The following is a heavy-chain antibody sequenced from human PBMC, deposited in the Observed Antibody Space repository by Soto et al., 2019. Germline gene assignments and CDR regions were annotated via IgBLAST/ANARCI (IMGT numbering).Heavy chain of an antibody. Sequence: QVQLVQSGAEVKKPGASVKVSCKASGYTFTSYDINWVRQATGQGLEWMGWMNPNSGNTGYAQKFQSRVTMTRNTSISTAYMELSSLRSEDTAVYYCARLYGDYLQGALTRRYYYYYGMDVWGQGTTVTVSS. D-gene: IGHD4-17*01. CDR3: ARLYGDYLQGALTRRYYYYYGMDV. J-gene: IGHJ6*02. CDR2: MNPNSGNT. CDR1: GYTFTSYD. V-gene: IGHV1-8*01.